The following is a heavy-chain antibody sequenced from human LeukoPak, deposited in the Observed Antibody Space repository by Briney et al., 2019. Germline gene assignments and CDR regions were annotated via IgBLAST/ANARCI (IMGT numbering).Heavy chain of an antibody. V-gene: IGHV3-23*01. J-gene: IGHJ4*02. Sequence: GGSLRLSCAASGFTLSSYAVGWVRQAPGKGLEWVTAISGSGGTTYYADSVKGRFTISRDNSKNTLYLQMNSLRAEDTAVYYCAKAWLRFPYFDYWGQGTLVTVSS. D-gene: IGHD5-12*01. CDR3: AKAWLRFPYFDY. CDR1: GFTLSSYA. CDR2: ISGSGGTT.